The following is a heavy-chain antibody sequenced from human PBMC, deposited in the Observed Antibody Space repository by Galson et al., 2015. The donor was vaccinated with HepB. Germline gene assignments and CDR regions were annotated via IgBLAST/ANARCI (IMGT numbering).Heavy chain of an antibody. D-gene: IGHD3-16*01. CDR2: ISPNGGST. Sequence: SVKVSCKASGYTFISYHMHWVRQAPGQGLEWIGKISPNGGSTTYAQKFQGRVTVTRDTSTSTVYLEMSSLRSDDTAVYYCVRDHWGSDYWGQGTLVTVSS. CDR3: VRDHWGSDY. J-gene: IGHJ4*02. V-gene: IGHV1-46*01. CDR1: GYTFISYH.